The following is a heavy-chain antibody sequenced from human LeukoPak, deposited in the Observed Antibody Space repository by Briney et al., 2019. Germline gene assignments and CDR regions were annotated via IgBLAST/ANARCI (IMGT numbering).Heavy chain of an antibody. V-gene: IGHV4-4*07. CDR1: GVSISSYY. CDR3: ARDLRTLYSSNWYVGAFDI. D-gene: IGHD6-13*01. CDR2: IYTTGST. J-gene: IGHJ3*02. Sequence: SETLSLTCTVSGVSISSYYWSWIRQPAGKGLEWIGRIYTTGSTNYNPSLMSRVTMAVDTSKNLFSLKLNSVSAADTAVYYCARDLRTLYSSNWYVGAFDIWGQGTLLTVSS.